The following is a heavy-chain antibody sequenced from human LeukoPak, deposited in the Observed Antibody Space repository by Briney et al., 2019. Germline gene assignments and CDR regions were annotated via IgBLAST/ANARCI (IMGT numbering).Heavy chain of an antibody. CDR2: IYTSGST. V-gene: IGHV4-4*07. D-gene: IGHD3-10*01. Sequence: SETLALTCTVSGGSISNSYWSWIRQPAGKGLEWIGRIYTSGSTSYNPSLKSRVTMSVDTSKNQISLRLTSVTAADTAVYYCARHREVRGVIGPIDYWGQGTLVTVSS. CDR1: GGSISNSY. CDR3: ARHREVRGVIGPIDY. J-gene: IGHJ4*02.